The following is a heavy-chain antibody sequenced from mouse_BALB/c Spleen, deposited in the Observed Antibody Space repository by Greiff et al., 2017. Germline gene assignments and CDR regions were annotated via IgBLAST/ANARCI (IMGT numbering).Heavy chain of an antibody. CDR1: GFSLTSYG. J-gene: IGHJ4*01. CDR3: ARKGGYGYAMDY. V-gene: IGHV2-2*02. Sequence: VQVVESGPGLVQPSQSLSITCTASGFSLTSYGVHWVRQSPGKGLEWLGVIWSGGSTDYNAAFISRLSISKDNSKSQVFFKMNSLQANDTAIYYCARKGGYGYAMDYWGQGTSVTVSS. CDR2: IWSGGST. D-gene: IGHD2-14*01.